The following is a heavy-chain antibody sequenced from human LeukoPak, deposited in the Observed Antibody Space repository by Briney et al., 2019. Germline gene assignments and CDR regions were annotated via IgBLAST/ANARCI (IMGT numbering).Heavy chain of an antibody. J-gene: IGHJ4*02. V-gene: IGHV1-69*06. CDR2: IIPIFGTA. CDR1: GGTFSSYA. CDR3: ASDHGTYDYVWGSYRYTDY. D-gene: IGHD3-16*02. Sequence: ASVKVSRKASGGTFSSYAISWVRQAPGQGLEWMGGIIPIFGTANYAQKFQGRVTITADKSTSTAYMELSSLRSEDTAVYYCASDHGTYDYVWGSYRYTDYWGQGTLVTVSS.